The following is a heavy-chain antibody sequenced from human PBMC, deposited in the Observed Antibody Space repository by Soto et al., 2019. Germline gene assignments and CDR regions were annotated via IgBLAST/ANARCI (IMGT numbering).Heavy chain of an antibody. CDR2: IYYSGST. V-gene: IGHV4-59*01. CDR1: GGSISSYY. J-gene: IGHJ4*02. Sequence: SETLSLTCTVSGGSISSYYWSWIRQPPGKGLEWIGYIYYSGSTNYNPSLKSRVTISVDTSKNQFSLKLSSVTAADTAVYYCARAACSGGSCYSGSFDYWGQGTLVTVS. D-gene: IGHD2-15*01. CDR3: ARAACSGGSCYSGSFDY.